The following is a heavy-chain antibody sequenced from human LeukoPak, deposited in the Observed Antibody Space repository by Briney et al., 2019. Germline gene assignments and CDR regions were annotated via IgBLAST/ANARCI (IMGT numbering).Heavy chain of an antibody. CDR1: GGSISSYY. D-gene: IGHD3-22*01. CDR3: ARTNYYYDSSGHFVYYFDY. J-gene: IGHJ4*02. CDR2: IYTSGST. Sequence: SSETLSLTCTVSGGSISSYYWSWIRPPAGKGQEWIGRIYTSGSTNYNPSLKSRVTMSVDTSKNQFSLKLSSVTAADTAVYYCARTNYYYDSSGHFVYYFDYWGQRTLVTVSS. V-gene: IGHV4-4*07.